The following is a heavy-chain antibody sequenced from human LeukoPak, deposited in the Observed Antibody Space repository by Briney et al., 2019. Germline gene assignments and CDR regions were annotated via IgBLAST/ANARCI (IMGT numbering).Heavy chain of an antibody. V-gene: IGHV3-23*01. D-gene: IGHD2-15*01. CDR1: GFTFSSYA. Sequence: GGSLRLSCAASGFTFSSYAMSWVRQAPGKGLEWVSAISGSGGSTYYADSVKGRFTISRDNSKNTLYLQMNSLRAEDTAVYYCARGRYCSGGSCYRLFDYWGQGTLVTVSS. CDR3: ARGRYCSGGSCYRLFDY. J-gene: IGHJ4*02. CDR2: ISGSGGST.